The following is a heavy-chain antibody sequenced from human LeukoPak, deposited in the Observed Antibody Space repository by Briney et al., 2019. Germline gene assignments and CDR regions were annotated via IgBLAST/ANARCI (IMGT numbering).Heavy chain of an antibody. D-gene: IGHD3-22*01. J-gene: IGHJ4*02. CDR1: GFTFDDYA. Sequence: GGSLRLSCAASGFTFDDYAMHWVRQAPGKGLEWVAVISYDGSNKYYADSVKGRFTISRDNSKNTLYLQMNSLRAEDTAVYYCAKGGEDYYDSSGFPTDWGQGTLVTVSS. CDR3: AKGGEDYYDSSGFPTD. CDR2: ISYDGSNK. V-gene: IGHV3-30*18.